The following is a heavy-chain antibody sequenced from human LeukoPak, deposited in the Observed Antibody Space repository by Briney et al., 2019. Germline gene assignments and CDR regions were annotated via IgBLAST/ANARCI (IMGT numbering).Heavy chain of an antibody. CDR2: IYSGGST. CDR1: GFTVSSNY. Sequence: GGSLRPSCAASGFTVSSNYKSWGRQAPGKGLGWGSVIYSGGSTYYADSVKGRFTISRDNSKNTLYLQMNSLRAEDTAVYYCARDQRITMVRGVITHDAFDIWGQGTMVTVSS. CDR3: ARDQRITMVRGVITHDAFDI. V-gene: IGHV3-53*01. D-gene: IGHD3-10*01. J-gene: IGHJ3*02.